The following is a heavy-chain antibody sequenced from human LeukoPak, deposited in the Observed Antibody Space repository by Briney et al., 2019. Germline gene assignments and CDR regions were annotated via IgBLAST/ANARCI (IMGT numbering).Heavy chain of an antibody. V-gene: IGHV3-53*01. J-gene: IGHJ4*02. CDR2: LYSDGNT. D-gene: IGHD1-14*01. CDR1: GFTVITND. Sequence: GGSLRLSCAASGFTVITNDMTWVRQAPGKGLEWVSVLYSDGNTKYADSVQGRFTISRDNSKNTLYLEMNSLSPGDTAVYYCARGVEPLAANTLAYWGQGTLVSVSS. CDR3: ARGVEPLAANTLAY.